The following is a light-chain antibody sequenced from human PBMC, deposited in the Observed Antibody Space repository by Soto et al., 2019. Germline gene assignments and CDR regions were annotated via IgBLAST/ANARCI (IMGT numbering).Light chain of an antibody. J-gene: IGKJ3*01. CDR3: QQYGWSWGA. CDR2: GAS. Sequence: EIVMTQSPATLSVSPGERATLSCRASQSVSSNLAWYQQKPGQAPRLLIYGASTRATGIPDRFSGSGSGTDFTLTISRLEPEDFAVYYCQQYGWSWGAFGPGTKVDIK. CDR1: QSVSSN. V-gene: IGKV3-15*01.